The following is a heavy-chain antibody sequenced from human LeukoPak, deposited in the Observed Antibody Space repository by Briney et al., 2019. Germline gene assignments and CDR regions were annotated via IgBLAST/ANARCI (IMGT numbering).Heavy chain of an antibody. D-gene: IGHD3-10*01. J-gene: IGHJ4*02. CDR1: GYTFTSYD. V-gene: IGHV1-8*01. CDR3: ARESGFYGSGSRC. Sequence: ASVKVSCKTSGYTFTSYDINWVRQTTGQGLEWMGWMNPNSGNTGYAQKFQGRVTMTRNPSISTAYMELSSLNSADTAVYYCARESGFYGSGSRCWGQGTLVTVSS. CDR2: MNPNSGNT.